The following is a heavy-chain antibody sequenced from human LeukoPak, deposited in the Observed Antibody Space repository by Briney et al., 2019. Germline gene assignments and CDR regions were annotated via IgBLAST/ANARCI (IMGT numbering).Heavy chain of an antibody. J-gene: IGHJ4*02. Sequence: ASVKVSCKDYGGTFSSYAIGWVRQAPGQGLEWIGGIIPIFGTANYAQKFQGRVTITTDESTSTAYMELSSLRSEDTAVYYCARVLYDSSGYPFDYWGQGTLVTVSS. CDR1: GGTFSSYA. D-gene: IGHD3-22*01. CDR2: IIPIFGTA. CDR3: ARVLYDSSGYPFDY. V-gene: IGHV1-69*05.